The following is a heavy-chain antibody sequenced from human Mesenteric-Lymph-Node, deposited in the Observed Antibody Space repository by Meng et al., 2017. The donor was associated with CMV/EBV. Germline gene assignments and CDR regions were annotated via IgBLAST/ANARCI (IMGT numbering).Heavy chain of an antibody. V-gene: IGHV1-18*01. CDR2: ISAYNGNT. CDR3: AREPPERRLRFLEWLLSPEMDV. Sequence: ASVKVSCKASGYTFTSYGISWLRQAPGQGLEWMGWISAYNGNTNYAQKLQGRVTMTTDTSTSTAYMELRSLRSDDTAVYYCAREPPERRLRFLEWLLSPEMDVWGQGTTVTVSS. D-gene: IGHD3-3*01. CDR1: GYTFTSYG. J-gene: IGHJ6*02.